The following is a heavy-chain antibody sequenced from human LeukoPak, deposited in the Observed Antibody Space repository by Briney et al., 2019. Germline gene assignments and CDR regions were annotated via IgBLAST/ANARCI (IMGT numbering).Heavy chain of an antibody. CDR3: ATGPNCSSTSCSRGYYYYGMDV. Sequence: ASVKVSCKVSGYTLTELSMHWVRQAHGTGLEWMGGFDPEDGETNYEQKFQGRVTMTEDTATGTAYMELSSLRSEDTAVYYCATGPNCSSTSCSRGYYYYGMDVWGQGTTVTVSS. J-gene: IGHJ6*02. D-gene: IGHD2-2*01. V-gene: IGHV1-24*01. CDR1: GYTLTELS. CDR2: FDPEDGET.